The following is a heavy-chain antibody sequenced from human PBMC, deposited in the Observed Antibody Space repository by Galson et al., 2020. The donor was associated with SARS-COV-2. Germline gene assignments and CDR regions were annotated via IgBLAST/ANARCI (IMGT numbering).Heavy chain of an antibody. CDR1: GFTFSSYW. D-gene: IGHD7-27*01. Sequence: GASLKISCAASGFTFSSYWMHWVRQAPGKGLVWVSRIYSEGSSTRYADSVKGRFTISGDNAKNTLYLQMNSLRAEDTAVYYCARGDMGNDYFDYWGQGTLVTVSS. CDR2: IYSEGSST. J-gene: IGHJ4*02. CDR3: ARGDMGNDYFDY. V-gene: IGHV3-74*01.